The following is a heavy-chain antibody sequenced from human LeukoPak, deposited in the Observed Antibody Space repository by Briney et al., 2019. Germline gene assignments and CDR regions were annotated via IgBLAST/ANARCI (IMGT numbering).Heavy chain of an antibody. CDR2: ISSSSTI. CDR1: GFTFSSYS. J-gene: IGHJ4*02. Sequence: GGSLRLSCAASGFTFSSYSMNWVRKAPGKGREGVSYISSSSTIYCADSVKGRFTISRDNAKNSLYLQMNSLRAEDTAVYYCAREGRGSVGAYYFDYWGQGTLVTVSS. D-gene: IGHD1-26*01. CDR3: AREGRGSVGAYYFDY. V-gene: IGHV3-48*04.